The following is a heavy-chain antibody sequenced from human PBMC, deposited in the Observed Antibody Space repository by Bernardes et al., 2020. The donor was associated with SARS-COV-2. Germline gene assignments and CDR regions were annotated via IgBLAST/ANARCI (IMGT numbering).Heavy chain of an antibody. CDR1: GFTFSNAW. CDR3: TTGGAITIFGVVIVMDAFDN. CDR2: IKSKTDGGTT. D-gene: IGHD3-3*01. J-gene: IGHJ3*02. V-gene: IGHV3-15*01. Sequence: GSLRLSYAASGFTFSNAWMSWVRQAPGKGLEWVGRIKSKTDGGTTDYAAPVKGRFTISRDDSKNTLYLQMNSLKTEDTAVYYCTTGGAITIFGVVIVMDAFDNLGQRTMVTVSS.